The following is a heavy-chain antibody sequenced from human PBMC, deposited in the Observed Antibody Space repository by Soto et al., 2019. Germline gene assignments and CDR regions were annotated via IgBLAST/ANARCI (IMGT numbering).Heavy chain of an antibody. D-gene: IGHD3-22*01. CDR3: ARDGKVVVSDACDI. CDR2: INPSGGST. Sequence: SVKVSCKASGYTFTSYYMHWVRQAPIQGLEWMGIINPSGGSTSYAQKFQGRVTMTRDTSTSTVYMELSSLRSEDTAVYYWARDGKVVVSDACDIWGQGTMVTVAS. V-gene: IGHV1-46*01. J-gene: IGHJ3*02. CDR1: GYTFTSYY.